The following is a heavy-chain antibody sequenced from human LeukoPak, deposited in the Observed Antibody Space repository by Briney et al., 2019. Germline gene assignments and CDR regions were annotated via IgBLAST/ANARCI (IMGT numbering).Heavy chain of an antibody. CDR3: ARIGTYAEFDY. Sequence: GESLKISCKGSGYSFTTYWIGWVRQMPGKGLEWMGIINPVDSETRYSPSFQGQVTISEDKSITTAYLQWSSLKATDTAMYLCARIGTYAEFDYWGQGSLVTVSS. J-gene: IGHJ4*02. CDR2: INPVDSET. CDR1: GYSFTTYW. V-gene: IGHV5-51*01. D-gene: IGHD1-1*01.